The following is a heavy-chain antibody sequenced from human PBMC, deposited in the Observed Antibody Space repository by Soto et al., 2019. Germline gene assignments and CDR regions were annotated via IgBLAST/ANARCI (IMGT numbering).Heavy chain of an antibody. CDR1: GGFLSESY. CDR2: INHVGGT. CDR3: VRIRYQLPSSVLWLDP. V-gene: IGHV4-34*01. D-gene: IGHD3-16*01. J-gene: IGHJ5*02. Sequence: SETLSLTCAVYGGFLSESYWTWIRQPPGKGLEWIGEINHVGGTNYNPSLRSRVTMSVDTSQNQFSLRLISVTAADTAMYFCVRIRYQLPSSVLWLDPWGQGTPVTVSS.